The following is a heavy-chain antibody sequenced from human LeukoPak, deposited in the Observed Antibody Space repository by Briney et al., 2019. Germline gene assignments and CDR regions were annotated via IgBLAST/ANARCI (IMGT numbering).Heavy chain of an antibody. CDR1: GGSTSSDY. J-gene: IGHJ2*01. D-gene: IGHD3-16*01. CDR2: VYNSGDT. Sequence: SETLSLTCTVSGGSTSSDYWSWIRQSPGKGLEWVGYVYNSGDTGKNPSLTSRVTILLDTSKNQCSPKLTSVSAADTPVYYCARLKLGAYFDLWGRGTLVTVSS. CDR3: ARLKLGAYFDL. V-gene: IGHV4-59*08.